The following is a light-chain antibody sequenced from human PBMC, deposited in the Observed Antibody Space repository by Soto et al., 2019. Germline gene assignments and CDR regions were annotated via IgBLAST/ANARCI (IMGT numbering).Light chain of an antibody. CDR3: SSHTTSSTLI. CDR1: SSDVGGYNY. V-gene: IGLV2-14*01. Sequence: HSALTQPASVSGSPGQSITISCTGTSSDVGGYNYVSWYQQHPGKAPKLMIYDVSNRPSGVSNRFSGSKSGNTASLTISRLQAEDEADYYCSSHTTSSTLIFGGGTKLTVL. J-gene: IGLJ2*01. CDR2: DVS.